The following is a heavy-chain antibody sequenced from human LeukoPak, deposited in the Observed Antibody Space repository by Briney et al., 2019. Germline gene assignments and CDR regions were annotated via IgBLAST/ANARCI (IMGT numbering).Heavy chain of an antibody. D-gene: IGHD5-12*01. CDR3: ARDGSDYYYGMDV. CDR1: GGSISSSSYY. V-gene: IGHV4-39*07. J-gene: IGHJ6*02. CDR2: IYYSGST. Sequence: PSETLSLTCTVSGGSISSSSYYWGWIRQPPGKGLEWIGSIYYSGSTYYNPSLKSRVTISVDTSKNQISLKLSSVTAADTAVYYCARDGSDYYYGMDVWGQGTTVTVSS.